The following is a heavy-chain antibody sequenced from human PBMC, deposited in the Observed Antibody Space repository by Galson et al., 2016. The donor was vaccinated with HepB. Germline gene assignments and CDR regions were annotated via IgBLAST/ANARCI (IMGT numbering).Heavy chain of an antibody. V-gene: IGHV3-53*01. Sequence: SLRLSCAAAGLAVSSNYMNWVRQAPGKGLEWVSIIYSDGITYYADSVKGRFTISRDYSRNTLYLQMNSLRADDTAFYYCAREIMPWGRLDPWGQGTLVTVSS. CDR3: AREIMPWGRLDP. CDR2: IYSDGIT. J-gene: IGHJ5*02. D-gene: IGHD2-2*01. CDR1: GLAVSSNY.